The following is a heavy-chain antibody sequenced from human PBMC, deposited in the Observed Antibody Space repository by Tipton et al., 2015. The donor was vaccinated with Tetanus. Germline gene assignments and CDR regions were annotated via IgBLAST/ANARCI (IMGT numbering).Heavy chain of an antibody. D-gene: IGHD3-3*01. Sequence: TLSLTCTVSGGSVRSGDYQWNWTRQPPGKGLEWLAYISYSGSTNSNYALKSRITISRDTSKNQISLKLTSVTAADTAVYYCARANYNFPKKGPFDSWGQGTLVIVSS. CDR1: GGSVRSGDYQ. J-gene: IGHJ4*02. V-gene: IGHV4-61*08. CDR3: ARANYNFPKKGPFDS. CDR2: ISYSGST.